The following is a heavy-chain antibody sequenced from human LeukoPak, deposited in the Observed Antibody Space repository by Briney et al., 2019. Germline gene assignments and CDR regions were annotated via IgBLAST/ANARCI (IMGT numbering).Heavy chain of an antibody. CDR3: AKDPLMVSSSFLVDY. J-gene: IGHJ4*02. V-gene: IGHV3-30*18. CDR2: ISYDGSNK. Sequence: PGGSLRLSCAASGFTFGNYGMHWVRHAPGKGLEWVTFISYDGSNKVYADSVKGRFTISRDNSMNTLYLQMNSLRAEDTAVYYCAKDPLMVSSSFLVDYWGQGTLVTVSS. CDR1: GFTFGNYG. D-gene: IGHD6-6*01.